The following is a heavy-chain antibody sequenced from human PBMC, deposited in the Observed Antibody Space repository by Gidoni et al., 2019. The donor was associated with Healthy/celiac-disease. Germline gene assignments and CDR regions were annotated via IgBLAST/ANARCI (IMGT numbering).Heavy chain of an antibody. J-gene: IGHJ2*01. Sequence: QVQLQQWGAGLLKPSETLSLTCAVYGGSFSGYYWSWIRQPPGKGLEWIGEINHSGSTNYNPSLKSRVTISVDTSKNQFSLKLSSVTAADTAVYYCARGRGQITAPFARYFDLWGRGTLVTVSS. CDR1: GGSFSGYY. D-gene: IGHD3-10*01. V-gene: IGHV4-34*01. CDR3: ARGRGQITAPFARYFDL. CDR2: INHSGST.